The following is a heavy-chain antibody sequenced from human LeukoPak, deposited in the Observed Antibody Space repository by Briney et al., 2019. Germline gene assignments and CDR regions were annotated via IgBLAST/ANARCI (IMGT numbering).Heavy chain of an antibody. Sequence: GRSLRLSCAASGFTFSSYGMHWVRQAPGKGLEWVAVISYDGSNKYYADSVKGRFTISRDNSKNTRYLQMNSLRAEDTAVYYCAKGSGYDYRLYFDYWGQGTLVTVSS. D-gene: IGHD5-12*01. J-gene: IGHJ4*02. CDR1: GFTFSSYG. CDR3: AKGSGYDYRLYFDY. CDR2: ISYDGSNK. V-gene: IGHV3-30*18.